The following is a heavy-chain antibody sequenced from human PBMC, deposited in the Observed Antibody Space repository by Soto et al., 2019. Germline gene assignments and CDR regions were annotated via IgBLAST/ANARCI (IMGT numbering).Heavy chain of an antibody. CDR3: ARHGRGLRGPIDDLDY. Sequence: SETLSLTCTVSGGSISSSSCYWGWIRQPPGKGLEWIGYIYYSGSTSYNPSLKSRVTISVDTSKNQFSLKLSSVTAADTAVYYCARHGRGLRGPIDDLDYWGQGTLVTVSS. D-gene: IGHD4-17*01. CDR2: IYYSGST. V-gene: IGHV4-39*01. CDR1: GGSISSSSCY. J-gene: IGHJ4*02.